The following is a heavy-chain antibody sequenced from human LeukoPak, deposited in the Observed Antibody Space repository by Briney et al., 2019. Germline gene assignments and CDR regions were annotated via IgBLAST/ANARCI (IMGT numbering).Heavy chain of an antibody. V-gene: IGHV3-7*01. D-gene: IGHD2-2*01. CDR3: ASYKVVPAAALAFFDY. Sequence: GGSLRLSCAASGFTFSNYWMHWVRQAPGKGLEWVANIKQDGSEKYYVDSVKGRFTISRDNAKNSLYLQMNSLRAEDTAVYYCASYKVVPAAALAFFDYWGQGTLVTVSS. CDR1: GFTFSNYW. CDR2: IKQDGSEK. J-gene: IGHJ4*02.